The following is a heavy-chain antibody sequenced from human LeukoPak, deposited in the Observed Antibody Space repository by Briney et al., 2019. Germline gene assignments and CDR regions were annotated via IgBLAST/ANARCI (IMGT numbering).Heavy chain of an antibody. CDR1: GFTSSDNN. V-gene: IGHV3-11*01. J-gene: IGHJ4*02. CDR2: ISSSGSTI. Sequence: PGGPLRYSCEASGFTSSDNNMGWIPKAPGKGLGWFSYISSSGSTIYYADSVKGRFTISRDNAKNSLYLQMNSLRAEDTAVYYCASPRGVPAAMEDYWGQGTLVTVSS. CDR3: ASPRGVPAAMEDY. D-gene: IGHD2-2*01.